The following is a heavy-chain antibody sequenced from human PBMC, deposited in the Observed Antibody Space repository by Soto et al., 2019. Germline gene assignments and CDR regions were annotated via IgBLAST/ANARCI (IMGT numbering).Heavy chain of an antibody. CDR2: IYTGGRT. Sequence: EVQLVESGGGLIQPGGSLRLPCAPSGFTGGTNHMSWVRQAPGRGLEWVSLIYTGGRTYYADSVRGRFTISSDTSKNTLYLQMNSLRAEDKAFYYCARGRDGMDVWGQGPTVTVSS. V-gene: IGHV3-53*01. CDR1: GFTGGTNH. CDR3: ARGRDGMDV. J-gene: IGHJ6*02.